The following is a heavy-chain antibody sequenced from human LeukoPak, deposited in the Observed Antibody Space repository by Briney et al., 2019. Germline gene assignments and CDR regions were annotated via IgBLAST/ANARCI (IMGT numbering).Heavy chain of an antibody. Sequence: ASVKVSCKASGYPFTSYGISWVRQAPGQGLEWMGWISAYNGNTNYAQKLQGRVTMTTDTSTSTAYMELRSLRSDDTAVYYCARDYDFWSGYPVYYYYYMDVWGKGTTVTVSS. CDR3: ARDYDFWSGYPVYYYYYMDV. CDR1: GYPFTSYG. CDR2: ISAYNGNT. J-gene: IGHJ6*03. V-gene: IGHV1-18*01. D-gene: IGHD3-3*01.